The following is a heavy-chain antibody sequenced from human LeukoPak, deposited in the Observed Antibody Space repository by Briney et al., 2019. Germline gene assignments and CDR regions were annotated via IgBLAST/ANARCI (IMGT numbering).Heavy chain of an antibody. D-gene: IGHD5-12*01. CDR3: AKDRRDIVATFYMDV. J-gene: IGHJ6*03. Sequence: GGSLRLSCAASGFTFDDYAMHWVRQAPGKGLEWVSLISWDGGSTYYADSVKGRFTISRDNSKTSLYLQMNSLRAEDTALYYCAKDRRDIVATFYMDVWGKGTTVTVSS. CDR1: GFTFDDYA. CDR2: ISWDGGST. V-gene: IGHV3-43D*04.